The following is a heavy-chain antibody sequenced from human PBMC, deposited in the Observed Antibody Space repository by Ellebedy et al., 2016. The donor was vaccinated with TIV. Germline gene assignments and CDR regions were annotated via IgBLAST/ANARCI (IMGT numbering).Heavy chain of an antibody. J-gene: IGHJ6*02. D-gene: IGHD3-10*01. CDR2: IDWDDDK. V-gene: IGHV2-70*01. CDR3: ARTLELNRGTAMGV. CDR1: GFSLSTPGVG. Sequence: SGPTLVKPTQTLTLTCSFSGFSLSTPGVGVGWIRQPPGKALEWLALIDWDDDKYYSTSLKTRLTISKDTSKNQVVLTMANMDPVDTATYYCARTLELNRGTAMGVWGQGTTVTVSS.